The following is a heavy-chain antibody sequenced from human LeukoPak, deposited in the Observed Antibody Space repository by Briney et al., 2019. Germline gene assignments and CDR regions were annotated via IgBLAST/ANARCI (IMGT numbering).Heavy chain of an antibody. V-gene: IGHV3-53*01. CDR1: GFTVSSNY. Sequence: GGSLRLSCAASGFTVSSNYTSWVRQAPGKGLEWVSVIYSGGSTYYADSVKGRFTISRDNSKNTLYLQMNSLRAEDTAVYYCARVAPYYYDSSGYPLYWYFDLWGRGTLVTVSS. D-gene: IGHD3-22*01. J-gene: IGHJ2*01. CDR3: ARVAPYYYDSSGYPLYWYFDL. CDR2: IYSGGST.